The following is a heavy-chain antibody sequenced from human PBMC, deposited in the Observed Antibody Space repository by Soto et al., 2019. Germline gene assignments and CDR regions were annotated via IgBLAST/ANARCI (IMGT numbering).Heavy chain of an antibody. Sequence: PSETLSLTCTVSGGSISSYYWSWIRQPPGKGLEWIGYIYYSGSTNYNPSLKSRVTISVDTSKNQFSLKLSSVTAADTAVYYCARAANIAADGPSFDYWGQGTLVTVSS. D-gene: IGHD6-13*01. CDR2: IYYSGST. CDR1: GGSISSYY. CDR3: ARAANIAADGPSFDY. V-gene: IGHV4-59*12. J-gene: IGHJ4*02.